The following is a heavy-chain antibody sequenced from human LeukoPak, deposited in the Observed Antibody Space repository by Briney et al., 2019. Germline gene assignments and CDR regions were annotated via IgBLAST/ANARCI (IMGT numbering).Heavy chain of an antibody. CDR3: ARVHCSSTSCPRDMYYFDY. V-gene: IGHV1-69*13. CDR1: GGTFSSYA. D-gene: IGHD2-2*01. J-gene: IGHJ4*02. Sequence: GASVKVSCKASGGTFSSYAISWVRQAPGQGLEWMGGIIPIFGTANYAQKFQGRVTITADGSTSTAYMELSSLRSEDTAVYYCARVHCSSTSCPRDMYYFDYWGQGTLVTVSS. CDR2: IIPIFGTA.